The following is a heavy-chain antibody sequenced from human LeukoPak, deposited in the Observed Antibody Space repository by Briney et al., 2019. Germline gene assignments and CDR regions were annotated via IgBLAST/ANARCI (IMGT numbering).Heavy chain of an antibody. CDR3: ARQRYYYYYMDV. J-gene: IGHJ6*03. V-gene: IGHV4-4*09. CDR1: GGSISSYY. Sequence: PSETLSLTCTVSGGSISSYYWSWIRQPPAKGLELIGYIYTGGSTNYNPSLKSRVTISVDTSKNQFSLKLSSVTAADTAVYYCARQRYYYYYMDVWGKGTTVTVSS. CDR2: IYTGGST. D-gene: IGHD5-24*01.